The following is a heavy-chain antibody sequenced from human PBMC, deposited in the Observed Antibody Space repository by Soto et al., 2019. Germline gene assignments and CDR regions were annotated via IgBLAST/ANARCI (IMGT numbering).Heavy chain of an antibody. V-gene: IGHV1-8*01. D-gene: IGHD3-3*02. CDR1: GYTFTSYD. CDR3: ARASARIFGVVLYYYYYGMDV. Sequence: SVKVSCKASGYTFTSYDINWVRQATGQGLEWMGWMNPNSGNTGYAQKFQGRVTMTRNTSISTAYMELSSLRSEDTAVYYCARASARIFGVVLYYYYYGMDVWGQGTTVTVSS. J-gene: IGHJ6*02. CDR2: MNPNSGNT.